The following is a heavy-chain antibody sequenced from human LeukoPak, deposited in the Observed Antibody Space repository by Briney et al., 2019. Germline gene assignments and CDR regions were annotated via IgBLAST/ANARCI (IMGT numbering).Heavy chain of an antibody. CDR1: GFTVSSNY. J-gene: IGHJ4*02. D-gene: IGHD1-1*01. Sequence: GGSLRLSCAASGFTVSSNYMSWVRQAPGKGLEWVSVIYSGGSTYYADSVKGRFTISRDNSKNTLYLQMNSLGAEDTAVYYCARGRTTPDYFDYWGQGTLVTVSS. CDR2: IYSGGST. CDR3: ARGRTTPDYFDY. V-gene: IGHV3-66*02.